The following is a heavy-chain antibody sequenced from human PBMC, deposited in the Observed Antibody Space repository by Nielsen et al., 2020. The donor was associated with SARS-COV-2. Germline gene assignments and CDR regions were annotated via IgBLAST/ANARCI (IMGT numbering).Heavy chain of an antibody. CDR2: IYFTGRT. CDR3: AREASGYDHYKYGMDV. V-gene: IGHV4-31*03. J-gene: IGHJ6*02. CDR1: GASISSGGYF. D-gene: IGHD5-12*01. Sequence: SETLSLTCTVSGASISSGGYFWSWIRQHPGKGLAWIGYIYFTGRTSYNPSLTSRVAMSVDTSKNQFSLDLKSVTAADTAVYYCAREASGYDHYKYGMDVWGLGATVTVSS.